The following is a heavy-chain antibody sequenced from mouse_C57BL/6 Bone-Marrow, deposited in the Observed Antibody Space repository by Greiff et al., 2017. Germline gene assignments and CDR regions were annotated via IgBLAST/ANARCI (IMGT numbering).Heavy chain of an antibody. V-gene: IGHV1-64*01. D-gene: IGHD1-1*01. CDR3: ARPITTVVAFDY. Sequence: QVQLQQPGAELVKPGASVKLSCKASGYTFTSYWMHWVKQRPGQGLEWIGMIHPNSGSTNYNEKFKSKATLTVDKSSSTAYMQLSSLTSEDSAVYYCARPITTVVAFDYWGQGTTLTVSS. CDR1: GYTFTSYW. CDR2: IHPNSGST. J-gene: IGHJ2*01.